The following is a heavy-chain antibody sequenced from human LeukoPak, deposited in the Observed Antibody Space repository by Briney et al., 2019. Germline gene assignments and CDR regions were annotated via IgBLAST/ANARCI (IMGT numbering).Heavy chain of an antibody. Sequence: GRSLRLSCAASGFTFDDYAMHWVRQAPGKGLEWVSGISWNSGSIGYADSVKGRFTISRDNAKNSLYLQMNSLRAEDTAVYYCAREKLGWAYFDHWGQGALVTVSS. CDR1: GFTFDDYA. CDR3: AREKLGWAYFDH. J-gene: IGHJ4*02. CDR2: ISWNSGSI. D-gene: IGHD7-27*01. V-gene: IGHV3-9*01.